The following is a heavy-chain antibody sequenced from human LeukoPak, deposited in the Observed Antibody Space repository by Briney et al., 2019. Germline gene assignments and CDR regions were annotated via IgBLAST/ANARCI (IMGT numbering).Heavy chain of an antibody. J-gene: IGHJ4*02. CDR2: ISGSGGST. D-gene: IGHD6-19*01. V-gene: IGHV3-23*01. Sequence: GGSLRLSCAASGFTFSSYAMSWVRQAPGKGLEWVSAISGSGGSTYYADSVKGRFTISRDNSKNTLYLQMNSLRAEDTAVYYCAKVGIIAVAGTSDYWGQGTLVTVSS. CDR3: AKVGIIAVAGTSDY. CDR1: GFTFSSYA.